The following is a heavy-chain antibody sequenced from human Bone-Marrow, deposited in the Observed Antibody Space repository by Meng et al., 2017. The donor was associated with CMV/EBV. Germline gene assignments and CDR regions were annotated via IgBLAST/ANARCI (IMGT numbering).Heavy chain of an antibody. Sequence: GESLKISCAASGFTFSSYAMSWVRQAPGKGLEWVSAISGSGGSTYYADSVKGRFTISRDNSKNTLYLQMNSLRAEDTAVYYCARVVGSGAYFDYWGQGTLVTVSS. CDR3: ARVVGSGAYFDY. CDR2: ISGSGGST. D-gene: IGHD1-26*01. J-gene: IGHJ4*02. CDR1: GFTFSSYA. V-gene: IGHV3-23*01.